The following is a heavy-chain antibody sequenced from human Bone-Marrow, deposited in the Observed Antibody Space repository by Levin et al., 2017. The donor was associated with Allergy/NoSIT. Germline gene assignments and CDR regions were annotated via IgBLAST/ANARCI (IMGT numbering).Heavy chain of an antibody. V-gene: IGHV1-2*02. D-gene: IGHD6-19*01. J-gene: IGHJ6*03. Sequence: ASVKVSCKASGYTFTGYYMHWVRQAPGQGLEWMGWINPNSGGTNYAQKFQGRVTMTRDTSISTAYMELSRLRSDDTAVYYCARAISSGPNYYMDVWGKGTTVTVSS. CDR2: INPNSGGT. CDR1: GYTFTGYY. CDR3: ARAISSGPNYYMDV.